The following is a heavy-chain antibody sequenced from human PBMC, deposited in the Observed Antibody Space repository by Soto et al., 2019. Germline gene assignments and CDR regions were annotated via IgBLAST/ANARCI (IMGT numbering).Heavy chain of an antibody. CDR1: GFTFSDHG. D-gene: IGHD7-27*01. CDR2: MWYDGSNK. CDR3: ARDSAGKTDWGLRRAFDF. V-gene: IGHV3-33*01. Sequence: QVQLVESGGGVVQPGRSQRLSCAASGFTFSDHGMHWVRQAPGKGLEWVAVMWYDGSNKYYADSVKGRFSISRDNSKNTLYLHMSSLRGEDTAVYYCARDSAGKTDWGLRRAFDFWGQGTMVTVSS. J-gene: IGHJ3*01.